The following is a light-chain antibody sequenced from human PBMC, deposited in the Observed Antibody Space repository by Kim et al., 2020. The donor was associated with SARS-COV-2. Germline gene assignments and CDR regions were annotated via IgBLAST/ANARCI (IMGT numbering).Light chain of an antibody. CDR3: QSYDSSLSGPVV. CDR2: GNS. CDR1: SSNIGAGYD. J-gene: IGLJ2*01. V-gene: IGLV1-40*01. Sequence: VTTSCTGSSSNIGAGYDVHWYQQLPGTAPQLLIYGNSNRPSGVPDRFSGSKSGTSASLAITGLQAEDEADYYCQSYDSSLSGPVVFGGGTQLTVL.